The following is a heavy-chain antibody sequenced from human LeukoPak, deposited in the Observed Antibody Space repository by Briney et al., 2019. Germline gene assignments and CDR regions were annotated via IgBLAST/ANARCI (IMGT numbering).Heavy chain of an antibody. CDR3: ARDRGNLFDY. Sequence: PGGSLRLSCAVSGFTFSNYGMHWVRQAPGKGLEWVAVTSYDGNNKYYTDSVKGRFTISRDSSKNTLYLQMNSLRAEDTAVYYCARDRGNLFDYWGQGTLVTVSS. D-gene: IGHD3-10*01. V-gene: IGHV3-30*03. CDR1: GFTFSNYG. CDR2: TSYDGNNK. J-gene: IGHJ4*02.